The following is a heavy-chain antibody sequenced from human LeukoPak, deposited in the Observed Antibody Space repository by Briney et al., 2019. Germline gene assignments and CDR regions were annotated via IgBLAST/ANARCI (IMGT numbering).Heavy chain of an antibody. CDR2: VSGGGDYV. CDR1: GFTFSSFS. V-gene: IGHV3-21*01. CDR3: VGSSGWPAY. Sequence: GGSLRLSCAASGFTFSSFSMNWVRQAPGKGLEWVSSVSGGGDYVFYADSVKGRFTISRDNAKYSVYLQMKSLRDEDTAAYYCVGSSGWPAYWGQGTLVTVSS. J-gene: IGHJ4*02. D-gene: IGHD6-19*01.